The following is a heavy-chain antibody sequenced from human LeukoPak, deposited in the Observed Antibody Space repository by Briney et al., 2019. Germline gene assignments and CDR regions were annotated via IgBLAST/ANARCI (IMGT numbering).Heavy chain of an antibody. CDR1: GFTFSSYW. V-gene: IGHV3-74*01. J-gene: IGHJ4*02. CDR2: INSDGSST. Sequence: PGGSLRLSCAASGFTFSSYWMHWVRQAPGKGPVWVSRINSDGSSTSYADSVKGRFTISRDNAKKTLYLQMNSLRAEDTAVYYCAREPRYYDSSGYSDYWRQGTLVTVSS. D-gene: IGHD3-22*01. CDR3: AREPRYYDSSGYSDY.